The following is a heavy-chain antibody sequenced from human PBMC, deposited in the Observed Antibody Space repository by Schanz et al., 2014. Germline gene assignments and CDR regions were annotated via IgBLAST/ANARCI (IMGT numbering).Heavy chain of an antibody. D-gene: IGHD2-2*01. CDR2: INPYDDTI. Sequence: QVQLVQSGAEVKKPGVSVKVSCKASGYTFTSYYMHWVRQAPGQGLEWMGLINPYDDTIDYAKKFQGRFTMTRDTSTTTVYMELSSLRSEDTAVYFCARGGFFDSTSFDSWGQGTLVTVSS. V-gene: IGHV1-46*03. J-gene: IGHJ4*02. CDR3: ARGGFFDSTSFDS. CDR1: GYTFTSYY.